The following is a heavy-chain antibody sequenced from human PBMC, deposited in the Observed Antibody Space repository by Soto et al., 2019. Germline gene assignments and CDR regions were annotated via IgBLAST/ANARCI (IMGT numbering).Heavy chain of an antibody. J-gene: IGHJ4*02. CDR2: ISSSGSTI. CDR3: VSTGPETYYYESSGYYYDY. CDR1: GFTFSDYY. Sequence: GGSLRLSCAASGFTFSDYYMSWIRQAPGKGLEWVSYISSSGSTIYYADSVKGRFTISRDNAKNSLYLPLHSLRAEDTAVYSCVSTGPETYYYESSGYYYDYWGQGTLVTVSS. V-gene: IGHV3-11*01. D-gene: IGHD3-22*01.